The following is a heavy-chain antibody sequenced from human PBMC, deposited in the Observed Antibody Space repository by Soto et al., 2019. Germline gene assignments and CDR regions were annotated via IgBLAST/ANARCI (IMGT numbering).Heavy chain of an antibody. Sequence: EVQLLESGGGLVQPGGSLRLSCAASGFIFSSLAMSWVRQAPGKGLEWVSAIPGSADSTYYADSVKGRFTISRDNSKNTLYLQMNSLRAEDTAVYYCAKKLPEAGSHFASDIWGHGTMVTVSS. CDR2: IPGSADST. CDR1: GFIFSSLA. CDR3: AKKLPEAGSHFASDI. V-gene: IGHV3-23*01. J-gene: IGHJ3*02. D-gene: IGHD2-2*01.